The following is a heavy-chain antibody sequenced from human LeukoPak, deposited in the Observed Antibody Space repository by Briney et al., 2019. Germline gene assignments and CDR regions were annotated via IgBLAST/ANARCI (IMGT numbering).Heavy chain of an antibody. J-gene: IGHJ4*02. CDR1: GYSFTSYW. V-gene: IGHV5-51*04. D-gene: IGHD3-9*01. CDR2: IYPGDSDT. CDR3: ARSGGYFDWLSRGLDY. Sequence: GESLKISCKGSGYSFTSYWIGWVRQLPGKGLEWMGIIYPGDSDTRYSPSFQGQVTISADKPISTAYLQWSSLKASDTAMYYCARSGGYFDWLSRGLDYWGQGTLVTVSS.